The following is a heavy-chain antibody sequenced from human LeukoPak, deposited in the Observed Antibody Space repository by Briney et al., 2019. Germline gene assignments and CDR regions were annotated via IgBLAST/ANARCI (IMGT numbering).Heavy chain of an antibody. D-gene: IGHD6-19*01. J-gene: IGHJ4*02. CDR1: GFTFSSYW. CDR3: ARAPSGSPKSLGIAVG. Sequence: PGGSLRLSCAASGFTFSSYWMSWVRQAPGKGLEWVANIKQDGSEKYYVDSVKGRFTISRDNAKNSLYLQMNSLRAEDTAVYYCARAPSGSPKSLGIAVGWGQGTLVTVSS. CDR2: IKQDGSEK. V-gene: IGHV3-7*04.